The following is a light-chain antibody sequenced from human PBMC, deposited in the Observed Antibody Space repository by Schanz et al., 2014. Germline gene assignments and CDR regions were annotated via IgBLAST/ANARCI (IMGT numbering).Light chain of an antibody. CDR2: AAS. CDR3: QQNYTRPWT. J-gene: IGKJ1*01. Sequence: DIQVTQSPSSLSASVGDRVTIACRTSQTISGSLNWYQHRPGQAPKLLIYAASSLQSGVPSRFSGSGSGTYFTLTISSLRPEDFATYYCQQNYTRPWTFGPGTKVEIK. CDR1: QTISGS. V-gene: IGKV1-39*01.